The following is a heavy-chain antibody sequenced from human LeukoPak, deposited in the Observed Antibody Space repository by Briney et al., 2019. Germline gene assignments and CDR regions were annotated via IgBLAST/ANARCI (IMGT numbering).Heavy chain of an antibody. CDR1: GGSISNFY. D-gene: IGHD3-3*01. Sequence: SETLSLTCTVSGGSISNFYWSWIRQPPGKGLEWIGYIHCSGSTNYNPSLKSRVTMSLDTSKNQFSLKLSSVTAADTAVYYWARFYRVDFWCGFSTYFDHSGQGTLVAASS. CDR2: IHCSGST. J-gene: IGHJ4*02. V-gene: IGHV4-59*01. CDR3: ARFYRVDFWCGFSTYFDH.